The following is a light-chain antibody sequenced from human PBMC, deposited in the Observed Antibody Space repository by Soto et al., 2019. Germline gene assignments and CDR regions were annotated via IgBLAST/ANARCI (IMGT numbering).Light chain of an antibody. CDR2: GAS. J-gene: IGKJ2*01. CDR1: QRFSNSY. Sequence: EIVLTQSPATLSLSPGERASLSCRASQRFSNSYLAWYQQNPGQAPRLLIFGASNRATGIPDRFSGSGSGTDFTLTISRLEPEDFAVYYCQQYGTSPRTFGQGTKLEIK. CDR3: QQYGTSPRT. V-gene: IGKV3-20*01.